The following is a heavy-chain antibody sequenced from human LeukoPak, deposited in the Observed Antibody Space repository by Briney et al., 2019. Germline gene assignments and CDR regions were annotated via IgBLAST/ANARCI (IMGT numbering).Heavy chain of an antibody. CDR2: IYTSGST. CDR1: GGSFSGYY. CDR3: ARDYYGSGSYYKGAYYYYYMDV. Sequence: SETLSLTCAVYGGSFSGYYWSWIRQPAGKGLEWIGRIYTSGSTNYNPSLKSRLTMSVDTSKNQFSLKLTSVTAADTAVYYCARDYYGSGSYYKGAYYYYYMDVWGKGTTVTISS. V-gene: IGHV4-4*07. J-gene: IGHJ6*03. D-gene: IGHD3-10*01.